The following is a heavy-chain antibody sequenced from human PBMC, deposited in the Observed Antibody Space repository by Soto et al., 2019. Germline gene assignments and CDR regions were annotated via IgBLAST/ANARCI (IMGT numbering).Heavy chain of an antibody. CDR2: VSGSGDRT. D-gene: IGHD3-22*01. CDR1: GFTFNNSV. J-gene: IGHJ3*02. CDR3: AKDLPLTYDGSGYFSPTDDAFDI. Sequence: GGSLRLSCAASGFTFNNSVMSWVRQAPGKGLEWVSGVSGSGDRTFYADSVKGRFTISRDNSRNTLSLQMNSLRAEDTAIYYCAKDLPLTYDGSGYFSPTDDAFDICGQGTAVTVSS. V-gene: IGHV3-23*01.